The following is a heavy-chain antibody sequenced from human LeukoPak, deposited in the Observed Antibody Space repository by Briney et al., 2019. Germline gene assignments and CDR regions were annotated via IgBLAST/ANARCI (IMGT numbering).Heavy chain of an antibody. CDR1: GYSISSGYY. CDR2: IYHSGST. Sequence: SETLSLTCTASGYSISSGYYWGWIRQPPGKGLEWIGSIYHSGSTYYNPSLKSRVTISVDTSKNQFSLKLSSVTAADTAVYYCARAYSSSPRAFDYWGQGTLVTVSS. D-gene: IGHD6-6*01. J-gene: IGHJ4*02. V-gene: IGHV4-38-2*02. CDR3: ARAYSSSPRAFDY.